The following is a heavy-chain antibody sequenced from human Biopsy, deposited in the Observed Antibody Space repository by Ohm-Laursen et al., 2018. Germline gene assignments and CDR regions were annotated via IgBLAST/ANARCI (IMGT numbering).Heavy chain of an antibody. V-gene: IGHV3-30*18. J-gene: IGHJ6*02. CDR2: IFYDGSNT. Sequence: SLRLSCSASGFTFSYHGMQWVRQAPGKGLEWVAFIFYDGSNTYYADSVKGRFTISRDNSRDTLYLQMSSLRAEDTAVYYCAKDRYNYTPIGGFSMDVWGQGTTVTVSS. D-gene: IGHD5-18*01. CDR3: AKDRYNYTPIGGFSMDV. CDR1: GFTFSYHG.